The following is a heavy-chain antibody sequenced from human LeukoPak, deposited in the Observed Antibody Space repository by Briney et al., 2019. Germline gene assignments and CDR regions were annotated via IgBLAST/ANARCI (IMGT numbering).Heavy chain of an antibody. CDR3: ARFRDDFPDY. V-gene: IGHV5-51*01. CDR1: GYSFTSYW. Sequence: GESLKIFCKGSGYSFTSYWIGWVRQMPGKGLEWMGIIFPGDSDSRYSPSFQGQVTISVGKSISTAYLQWNSLKASDTAIYYCARFRDDFPDYWGQGTLIIVSS. J-gene: IGHJ4*02. CDR2: IFPGDSDS. D-gene: IGHD5-24*01.